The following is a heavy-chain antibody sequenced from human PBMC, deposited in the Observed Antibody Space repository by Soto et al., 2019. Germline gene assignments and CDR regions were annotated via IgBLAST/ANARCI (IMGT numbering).Heavy chain of an antibody. D-gene: IGHD6-6*01. J-gene: IGHJ6*04. CDR1: SDSMNSGGYY. Sequence: PSETLSLTCSVSSDSMNSGGYYWSWIRQHPGKGLEWIGYIYSNGDTYYNPSLKSRVTISVDTSKNQFSLNLTSVTAADRAVYYCARRGGSSSGYYFYALDDWREGTTDTVSS. CDR3: ARRGGSSSGYYFYALDD. CDR2: IYSNGDT. V-gene: IGHV4-31*03.